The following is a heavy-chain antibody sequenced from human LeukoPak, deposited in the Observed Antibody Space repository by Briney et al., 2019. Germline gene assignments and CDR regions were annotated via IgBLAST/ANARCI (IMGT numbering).Heavy chain of an antibody. CDR3: VRDRGFGANDY. CDR2: ISYDGSNK. D-gene: IGHD3-10*01. V-gene: IGHV3-30-3*01. J-gene: IGHJ4*02. Sequence: GGPLRLSCAASGFTFSSYAMHWVRQAPGKGLEWVAVISYDGSNKYYADSVKGRFTISRDNAKNSLYLQMSSLGADDTAVYYCVRDRGFGANDYWGQGTLVTVSS. CDR1: GFTFSSYA.